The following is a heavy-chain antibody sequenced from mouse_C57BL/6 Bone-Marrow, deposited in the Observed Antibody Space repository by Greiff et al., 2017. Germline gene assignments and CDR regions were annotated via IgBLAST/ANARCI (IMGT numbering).Heavy chain of an antibody. D-gene: IGHD1-1*01. Sequence: EVKVEESGGGLVQPGGSLKLSCAASGFTFSDYYMYWVRQTPEKRLEWVAYISNGGGSTYYPDTVKGRFTISRDNAKNTLYLQMSRLKSEDTAMYYCARQNYGSNWYFDVWGTGTTVTVSS. CDR3: ARQNYGSNWYFDV. V-gene: IGHV5-12*01. J-gene: IGHJ1*03. CDR2: ISNGGGST. CDR1: GFTFSDYY.